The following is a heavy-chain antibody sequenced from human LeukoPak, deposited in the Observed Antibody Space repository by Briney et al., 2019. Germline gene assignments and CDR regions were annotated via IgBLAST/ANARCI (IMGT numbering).Heavy chain of an antibody. CDR1: GFAFDEHG. V-gene: IGHV3-20*04. J-gene: IGHJ4*02. CDR2: INWSGGST. D-gene: IGHD2-2*01. Sequence: GGSLRLSCTASGFAFDEHGMSWVRQVPGKGLGWVSGINWSGGSTGYADPLRGRFTISRDNAKNSLYLQMDSLRAEDTALYYCAGAPITSPFYFDYWGQGTLVTVSS. CDR3: AGAPITSPFYFDY.